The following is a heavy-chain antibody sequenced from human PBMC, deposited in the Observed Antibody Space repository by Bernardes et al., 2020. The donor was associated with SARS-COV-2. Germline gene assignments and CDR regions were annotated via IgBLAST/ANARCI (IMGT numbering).Heavy chain of an antibody. J-gene: IGHJ4*02. CDR1: GFTFSTFW. Sequence: GGSLRLSCAASGFTFSTFWMTWVRQAPGKGLEWVANINQDGSDKYYVDSVKGRFTISRDNAKNSLFMQMNTLRAEDTAVYYCARIYSTSSFDFDHWGQGTLVTVSS. CDR3: ARIYSTSSFDFDH. D-gene: IGHD6-6*01. V-gene: IGHV3-7*01. CDR2: INQDGSDK.